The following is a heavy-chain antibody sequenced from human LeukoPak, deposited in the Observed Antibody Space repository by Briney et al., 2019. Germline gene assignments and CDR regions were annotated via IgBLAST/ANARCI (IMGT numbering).Heavy chain of an antibody. CDR1: GFAVINNY. V-gene: IGHV3-66*01. CDR3: ATGCGFSYGLFDY. D-gene: IGHD5-18*01. Sequence: GGSLRLSCAASGFAVINNYMSWVRQAPGKGLAWVSVIYSDGTTVHADSVKGRFTISRDNSKNTLYLQMNSLRAEDTAVYYCATGCGFSYGLFDYWGQGTLVTVSS. J-gene: IGHJ4*02. CDR2: IYSDGTT.